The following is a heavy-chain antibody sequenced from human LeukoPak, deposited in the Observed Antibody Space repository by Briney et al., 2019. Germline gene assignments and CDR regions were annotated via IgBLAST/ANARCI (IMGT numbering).Heavy chain of an antibody. D-gene: IGHD6-13*01. J-gene: IGHJ4*02. V-gene: IGHV3-11*04. CDR1: GFTFSDYY. Sequence: RGSLRLSCSASGFTFSDYYMSWIRQAPGKGLEWVSYISSSGNAMYYADSAKGRFTISRDNAKNSLYLQMNSLRAEDTAVYYCAREIAAAGTDYRGQGTLVTVSS. CDR2: ISSSGNAM. CDR3: AREIAAAGTDY.